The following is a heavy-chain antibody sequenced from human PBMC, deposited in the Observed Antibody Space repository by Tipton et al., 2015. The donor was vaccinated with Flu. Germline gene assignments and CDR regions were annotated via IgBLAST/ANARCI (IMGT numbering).Heavy chain of an antibody. CDR2: IRGKAFRGST. CDR1: GFTFGDYA. Sequence: SLRLSCTTSGFTFGDYAMTWVRQAPGKGLEWVGFIRGKAFRGSTEYAASVKGRFTISRDDSKSIVYLQMNSLKSEDTAVYFCSRVSNRGPRLGAFDVWGQGTMVTVSS. D-gene: IGHD7-27*01. J-gene: IGHJ3*01. V-gene: IGHV3-49*04. CDR3: SRVSNRGPRLGAFDV.